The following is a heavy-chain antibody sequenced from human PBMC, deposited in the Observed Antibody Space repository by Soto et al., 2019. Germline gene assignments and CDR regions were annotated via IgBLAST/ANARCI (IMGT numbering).Heavy chain of an antibody. D-gene: IGHD3-10*01. CDR2: ISQDGSNE. CDR1: GFTFSIYG. V-gene: IGHV3-30*18. J-gene: IGHJ6*02. Sequence: QVQLVDSGGGVIQPGRSLRLSCAASGFTFSIYGMNWVRQAPGKGLEWVAVISQDGSNEYYADSVKGRVAISRDNSKNMVYLQMDSLRPDDTAVYYCVKGPAVRGLMVRVNFGMDAWGQGTAVTVSS. CDR3: VKGPAVRGLMVRVNFGMDA.